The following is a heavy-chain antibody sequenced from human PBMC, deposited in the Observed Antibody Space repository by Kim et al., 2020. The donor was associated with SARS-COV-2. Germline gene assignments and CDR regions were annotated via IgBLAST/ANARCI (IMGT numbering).Heavy chain of an antibody. CDR3: ARHQRYSSV. V-gene: IGHV4-39*01. CDR2: AYYSGNT. D-gene: IGHD6-13*01. Sequence: SETRSLTCTVSGCSLSSRSSYWGWIRQPTGKGREWFGTAYYSGNTYYNPTLKSRVTVSVDTSKNPFSLKLGSVTAADTAIDYCARHQRYSSVW. J-gene: IGHJ3*01. CDR1: GCSLSSRSSY.